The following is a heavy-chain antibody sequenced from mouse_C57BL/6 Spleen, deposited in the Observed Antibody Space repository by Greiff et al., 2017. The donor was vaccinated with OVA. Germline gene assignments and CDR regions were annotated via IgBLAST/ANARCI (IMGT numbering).Heavy chain of an antibody. CDR2: INPGSGGT. J-gene: IGHJ2*01. CDR3: ARCIYDGYYVDY. D-gene: IGHD2-3*01. Sequence: QVQLQQSGAELVRPGTSVKVSCKASGYAFTNYLIEWVKQRPGQGLEWIGVINPGSGGTNYTEKFKGKATLTADKSSSTAYMQLSSLPSEDTAVYFCARCIYDGYYVDYWGQGTTLTVSS. CDR1: GYAFTNYL. V-gene: IGHV1-54*01.